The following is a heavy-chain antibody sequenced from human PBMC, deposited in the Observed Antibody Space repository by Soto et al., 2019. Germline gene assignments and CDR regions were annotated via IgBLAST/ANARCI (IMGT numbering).Heavy chain of an antibody. CDR2: IIPISGTA. J-gene: IGHJ4*02. V-gene: IGHV1-69*01. CDR3: ARALTYYDDSSGYYYFDY. Sequence: QVQLVQSGAEVKKPESSVKVSCKASGGTFSSYAISWVRQAPGQGLEWMGGIIPISGTANYAQKFQGRVTITADESTITAYMELRSLRSEDAAVYYCARALTYYDDSSGYYYFDYWGQGTLVTVSS. CDR1: GGTFSSYA. D-gene: IGHD3-22*01.